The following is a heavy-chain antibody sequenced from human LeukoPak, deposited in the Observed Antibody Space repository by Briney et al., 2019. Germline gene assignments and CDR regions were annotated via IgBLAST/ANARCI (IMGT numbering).Heavy chain of an antibody. V-gene: IGHV3-21*01. CDR3: ARGSSNVAARNNWFDP. CDR1: GFTFSGYD. Sequence: GGSLRLSCAASGFTFSGYDMNWVRQAPGKGLEWVSSISGSSSYIYYADSMKGRFTISRDKGKNSLYLQMNSLRAEDTAVYFCARGSSNVAARNNWFDPWGQGTLVTVSS. J-gene: IGHJ5*02. D-gene: IGHD6-6*01. CDR2: ISGSSSYI.